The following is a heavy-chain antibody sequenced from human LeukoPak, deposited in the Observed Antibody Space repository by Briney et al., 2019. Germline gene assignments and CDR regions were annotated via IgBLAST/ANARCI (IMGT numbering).Heavy chain of an antibody. Sequence: PSETLSLTCAVYGGSFSGYYWSWIRQPPGKGLEWIGEINHSGSTTYNPSLTSRVAISVDTSNNDFSLKLSSVTAGDTDVYYCARDCGDYYYYYGMDVWGQGTTVTVSS. V-gene: IGHV4-34*01. CDR2: INHSGST. CDR3: ARDCGDYYYYYGMDV. D-gene: IGHD4-17*01. J-gene: IGHJ6*02. CDR1: GGSFSGYY.